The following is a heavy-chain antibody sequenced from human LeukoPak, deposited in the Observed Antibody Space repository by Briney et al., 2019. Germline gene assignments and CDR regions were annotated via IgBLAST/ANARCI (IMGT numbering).Heavy chain of an antibody. V-gene: IGHV3-21*01. CDR1: GFTFSSYS. CDR2: ISSSSSYI. Sequence: GGSLRLSCAASGFTFSSYSMNWVRQAPGKGLEWVSSISSSSSYIYYADSVKGRFTISRDNAKNSLCLQMNSLRAEDTAVYYCARLNCSSTSCYLGAFDIWGQGTMVTVSS. J-gene: IGHJ3*02. CDR3: ARLNCSSTSCYLGAFDI. D-gene: IGHD2-2*01.